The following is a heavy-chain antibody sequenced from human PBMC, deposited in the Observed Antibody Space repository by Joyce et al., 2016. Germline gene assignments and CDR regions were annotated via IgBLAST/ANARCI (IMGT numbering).Heavy chain of an antibody. CDR3: ARSQWLAPLMY. Sequence: QVQLQQWGAGLLKTSETLSLTCAVYSGPFSGFFWSWVRQPPGKVREWIGDIINSGATHYNPSLKSRLTMSVDTSRKEFALKLSSVTVADTAIYYCARSQWLAPLMYWGQGTPVTVSS. CDR1: SGPFSGFF. CDR2: IINSGAT. V-gene: IGHV4-34*02. J-gene: IGHJ4*02. D-gene: IGHD6-19*01.